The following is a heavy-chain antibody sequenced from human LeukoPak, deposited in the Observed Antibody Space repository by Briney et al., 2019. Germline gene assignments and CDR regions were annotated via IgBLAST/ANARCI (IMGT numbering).Heavy chain of an antibody. D-gene: IGHD1-26*01. CDR3: AKSQREACCYGMDV. J-gene: IGHJ6*02. Sequence: GGSLRLSCTASGFTFSNYAMNWVRRAPGKGLEWVSAISGSGSNTYYTDSVRDRFTISRDNSKNSLYLQMNSLRPKDTAVYYCAKSQREACCYGMDVWGQGTTVTVS. V-gene: IGHV3-23*01. CDR1: GFTFSNYA. CDR2: ISGSGSNT.